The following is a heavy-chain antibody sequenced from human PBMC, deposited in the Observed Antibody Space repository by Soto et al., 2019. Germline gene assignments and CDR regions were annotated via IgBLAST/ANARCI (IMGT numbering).Heavy chain of an antibody. CDR1: GGSISSYY. V-gene: IGHV4-59*08. CDR2: IYYSGST. CDR3: ARRYGYSFDS. Sequence: QVQLQESGPGLVKPSETLSLTCTVSGGSISSYYWSWIRQPPGKGLEWIGYIYYSGSTNYNPSLKRRVTISVDTVKNQFSLKLSSVTAADTAVYYCARRYGYSFDSWGQGTLVTVSS. J-gene: IGHJ4*02. D-gene: IGHD1-20*01.